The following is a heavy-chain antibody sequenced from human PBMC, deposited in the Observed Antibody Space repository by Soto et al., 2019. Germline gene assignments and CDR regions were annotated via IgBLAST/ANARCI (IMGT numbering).Heavy chain of an antibody. J-gene: IGHJ4*02. Sequence: PSETLSLTCTVSGGSISSSSYYWGWIRQPPGKGLEWIGSIYYSGSTYYNPSLKSRVTISVDTSKNQFSLKLSSVTAADTAVYYCARQGWSSSSFSYWGQGTLVTVSS. V-gene: IGHV4-39*01. D-gene: IGHD6-6*01. CDR3: ARQGWSSSSFSY. CDR2: IYYSGST. CDR1: GGSISSSSYY.